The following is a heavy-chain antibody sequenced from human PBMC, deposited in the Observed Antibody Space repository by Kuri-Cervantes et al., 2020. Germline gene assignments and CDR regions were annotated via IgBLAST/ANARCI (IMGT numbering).Heavy chain of an antibody. CDR1: GGSISSYY. CDR3: ARGLLFRDDSSGYYRPEGSPKVYYYYYYGMDV. J-gene: IGHJ6*02. D-gene: IGHD3-22*01. CDR2: IYYSGST. Sequence: SETLSLTCTVSGGSISSYYWSWIRQPPGKGLEWIGYIYYSGSTNYNPSLKSRVTISVDTSKNQFSLKLSSVTAADTAVYYCARGLLFRDDSSGYYRPEGSPKVYYYYYYGMDVWGQGTTVTVSS. V-gene: IGHV4-59*12.